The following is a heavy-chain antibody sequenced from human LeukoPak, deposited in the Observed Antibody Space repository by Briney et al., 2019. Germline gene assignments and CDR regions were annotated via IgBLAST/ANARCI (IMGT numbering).Heavy chain of an antibody. J-gene: IGHJ6*02. CDR2: ISWNSGSI. CDR3: AKGHWPFYYYYGMDV. D-gene: IGHD1-1*01. CDR1: GFTFDDYA. Sequence: GRSLRLSCAASGFTFDDYAMHWVRQAPGKGLEWVSGISWNSGSIGYADSVKGRFTISRDNAKNSQYLQMNSLRAEDTAVYYCAKGHWPFYYYYGMDVWGQGTTVTVSS. V-gene: IGHV3-9*01.